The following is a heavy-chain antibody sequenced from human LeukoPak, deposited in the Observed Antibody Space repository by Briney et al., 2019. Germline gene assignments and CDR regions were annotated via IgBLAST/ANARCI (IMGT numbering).Heavy chain of an antibody. CDR2: IRYDGSNK. CDR1: GFTFSSYG. D-gene: IGHD2-2*01. Sequence: GGSLRLSCAASGFTFSSYGMHWVRQAPGKGLEWVAFIRYDGSNKYYADSVKGRFTISRDNSKNTLYLQMNSLRAEDTAVYYCAKSSSTSPDRDYYYMDVWSKGTTVTVSS. J-gene: IGHJ6*03. CDR3: AKSSSTSPDRDYYYMDV. V-gene: IGHV3-30*02.